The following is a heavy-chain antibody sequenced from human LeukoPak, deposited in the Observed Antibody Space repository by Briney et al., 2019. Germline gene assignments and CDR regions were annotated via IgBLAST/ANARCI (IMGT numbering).Heavy chain of an antibody. CDR1: GGSISSDY. J-gene: IGHJ3*02. Sequence: SETLSLTCTDSGGSISSDYWSWIRQPPGKGLERIGYIYYSGSTDYNPSLTSRATISLDTSKNQFSLMLSCVSAADTAVYHFAGDEGDLYSTTYAFNNWGQGTMVTVSS. D-gene: IGHD6-13*01. V-gene: IGHV4-59*01. CDR3: AGDEGDLYSTTYAFNN. CDR2: IYYSGST.